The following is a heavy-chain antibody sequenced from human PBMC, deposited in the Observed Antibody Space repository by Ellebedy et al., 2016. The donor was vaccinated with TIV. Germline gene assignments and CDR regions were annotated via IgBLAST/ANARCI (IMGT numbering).Heavy chain of an antibody. CDR2: TYYSSNCYT. V-gene: IGHV6-1*01. Sequence: MPSETLSLTCGISGDSVSSNSPGWNWLRQSPPRGLEWLGSTYYSSNCYTDYAVSVKSPITINPDTSKNQFYLQLNSVTPEDTAVYYCARRSRRKVMDVWGQGTTVTVSS. CDR3: ARRSRRKVMDV. D-gene: IGHD6-13*01. CDR1: GDSVSSNSPG. J-gene: IGHJ6*02.